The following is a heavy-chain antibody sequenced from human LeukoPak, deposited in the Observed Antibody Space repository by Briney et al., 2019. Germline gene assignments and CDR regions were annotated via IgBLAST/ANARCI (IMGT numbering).Heavy chain of an antibody. CDR2: ISWNSDSI. J-gene: IGHJ3*02. D-gene: IGHD6-19*01. CDR3: AKGGIAVAGRVSDASDI. V-gene: IGHV3-9*01. CDR1: GFTFDDYA. Sequence: PGRSLRLSCAASGFTFDDYAMHWVRQAPGKGLEWVSGISWNSDSIGYGDPVKGRFTISRDNAKNSLYLQMNSLRAEDTALYFCAKGGIAVAGRVSDASDIWGRGTMVTVSS.